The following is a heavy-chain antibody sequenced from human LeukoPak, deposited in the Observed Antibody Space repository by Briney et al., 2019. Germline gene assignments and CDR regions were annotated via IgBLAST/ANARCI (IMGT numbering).Heavy chain of an antibody. J-gene: IGHJ4*02. CDR3: AKGAYDYIEMGYFDD. CDR1: GFTFSNYE. V-gene: IGHV3-48*03. D-gene: IGHD5-12*01. CDR2: IHSSGRVI. Sequence: GGSLRLSCAASGFTFSNYEMNWVRQAPGKGLEWVSYIHSSGRVIHYADSVKGRFTISRDNAKNSLYLQMNSLRAEDTALYYCAKGAYDYIEMGYFDDWGQGTLVTVSS.